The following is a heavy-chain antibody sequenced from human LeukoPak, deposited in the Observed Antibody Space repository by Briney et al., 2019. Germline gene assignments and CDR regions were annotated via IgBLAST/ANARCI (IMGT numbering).Heavy chain of an antibody. Sequence: GGSLRLSCAASALTFSDAWMSWVRQAPGRGLEWLGCFKTKSGITDYAAPVKGRITISRDASKNTLYLEMNSLKTEDTAVYYCTTGILSNWNYAMDAWGQGTTVTVSS. CDR1: ALTFSDAW. CDR2: FKTKSGIT. CDR3: TTGILSNWNYAMDA. J-gene: IGHJ6*02. V-gene: IGHV3-15*01. D-gene: IGHD1-20*01.